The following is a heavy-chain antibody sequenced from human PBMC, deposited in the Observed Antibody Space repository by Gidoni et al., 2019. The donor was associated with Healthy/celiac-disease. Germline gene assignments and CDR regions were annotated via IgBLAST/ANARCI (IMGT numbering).Heavy chain of an antibody. J-gene: IGHJ4*02. CDR1: ASTFSNAW. CDR2: IKSKTDGGTT. CDR3: TTVLVLLWFGEFNFDY. Sequence: EVQLVESGGGLVKPGGSFRRSWAAPASTFSNAWMSWVRQATGKGLEWVGRIKSKTDGGTTDYAAPVKGRFTISRDDSKNTLYLQMNSLKTEYTAVYYCTTVLVLLWFGEFNFDYWGQGTLVTVSS. V-gene: IGHV3-15*01. D-gene: IGHD3-10*01.